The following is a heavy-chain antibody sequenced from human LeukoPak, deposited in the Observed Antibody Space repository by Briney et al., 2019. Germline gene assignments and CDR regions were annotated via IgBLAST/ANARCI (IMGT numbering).Heavy chain of an antibody. D-gene: IGHD1-14*01. J-gene: IGHJ4*02. CDR1: GYTFTGYY. CDR3: ARVRNWNHGVFNY. Sequence: ASVKVSCKASGYTFTGYYMHWVRQAPGQGLEWMGWINPNSGGTNYAQKFQGRVTMTRDTSISTAYMELSRLRSDDTAVYYCARVRNWNHGVFNYWGQGTLVPVSS. V-gene: IGHV1-2*02. CDR2: INPNSGGT.